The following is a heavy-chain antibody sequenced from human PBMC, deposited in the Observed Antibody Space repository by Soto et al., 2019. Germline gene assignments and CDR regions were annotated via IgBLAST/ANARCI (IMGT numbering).Heavy chain of an antibody. V-gene: IGHV4-30-4*01. CDR2: TSFSGYT. J-gene: IGHJ4*02. Sequence: QVQLQESGPGLVKPSQTLSLTCTVSGDSVSGGDSYWSWIRQPPGKALEWIGYTSFSGYTSYTPYIKRRVTISVDMSKSQFSLRLTSVNAADTAIYYCVRGGNPSHYATSGPGTFDKWGQGTLVSVSS. CDR1: GDSVSGGDSY. CDR3: VRGGNPSHYATSGPGTFDK. D-gene: IGHD3-22*01.